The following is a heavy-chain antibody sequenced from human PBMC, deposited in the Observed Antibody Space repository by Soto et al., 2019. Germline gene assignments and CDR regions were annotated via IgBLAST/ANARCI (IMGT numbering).Heavy chain of an antibody. Sequence: PGESLKISCNGSGYSFTSYWISWVRQMPGKGLEWMGRIDPSDSYTNYSPSFQGHVTISADKSISTAYLQWSRLKASDTAMYYCARQVGPTVTYYYYGMDVWGQGTTVTVSS. D-gene: IGHD1-26*01. CDR3: ARQVGPTVTYYYYGMDV. J-gene: IGHJ6*02. CDR2: IDPSDSYT. V-gene: IGHV5-10-1*01. CDR1: GYSFTSYW.